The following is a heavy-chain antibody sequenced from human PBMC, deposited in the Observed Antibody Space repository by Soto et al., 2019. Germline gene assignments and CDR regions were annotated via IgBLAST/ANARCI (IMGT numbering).Heavy chain of an antibody. CDR3: AKRIVTVGPYFDY. J-gene: IGHJ4*02. D-gene: IGHD2-2*01. Sequence: VKVSCKASGYTFTSYYMHWVRQAPGQGLEWMGIIDPSGGSRIYAQKFQGRVTMTSDTSTSTMYIELSNLRSEDTAVYYCAKRIVTVGPYFDYWGLGTLVTVSS. CDR1: GYTFTSYY. V-gene: IGHV1-46*01. CDR2: IDPSGGSR.